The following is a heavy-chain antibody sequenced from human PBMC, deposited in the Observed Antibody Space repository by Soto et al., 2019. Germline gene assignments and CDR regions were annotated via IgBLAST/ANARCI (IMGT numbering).Heavy chain of an antibody. Sequence: SETLSLTCAVSGGSISSGGYSWSWIRQPPGKGLEWIGYIYHSGSTYYNPSLKSRVTISVDRSKNQFSLKLSSVTAADTAVYYCARLAFGRLDYWGQGTLVTVSS. D-gene: IGHD2-15*01. J-gene: IGHJ4*02. CDR3: ARLAFGRLDY. CDR2: IYHSGST. V-gene: IGHV4-30-2*01. CDR1: GGSISSGGYS.